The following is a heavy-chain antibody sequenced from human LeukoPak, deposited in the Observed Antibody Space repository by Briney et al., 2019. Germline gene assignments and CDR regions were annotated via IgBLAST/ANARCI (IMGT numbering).Heavy chain of an antibody. CDR3: TRDRRRYYYDSSGYKYFDY. CDR1: GFTFGDYA. CDR2: IRSKAYGGTT. D-gene: IGHD3-22*01. V-gene: IGHV3-49*03. Sequence: GGSLRLSCTASGFTFGDYAMSWFRQAPGKGLEWVGFIRSKAYGGTTEYAASVKGRFTISRDDSKSIAYLQMNSLKTEDTAVYYCTRDRRRYYYDSSGYKYFDYWAREPWSPSPQ. J-gene: IGHJ4*02.